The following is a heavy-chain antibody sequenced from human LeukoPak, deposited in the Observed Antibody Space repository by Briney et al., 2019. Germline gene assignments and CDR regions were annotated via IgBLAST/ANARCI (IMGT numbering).Heavy chain of an antibody. Sequence: GGSLRLSCAASGFTVRSNYMIWVRQAPGKGLEGVSVIYSGGSTYYADSVKGRFTISRDNSKHTLYLHMNSLRAEDTAVYYCARVRTGYDSSGYPIDYWGQGTLVTVSS. D-gene: IGHD3-22*01. CDR1: GFTVRSNY. CDR2: IYSGGST. CDR3: ARVRTGYDSSGYPIDY. J-gene: IGHJ4*02. V-gene: IGHV3-66*02.